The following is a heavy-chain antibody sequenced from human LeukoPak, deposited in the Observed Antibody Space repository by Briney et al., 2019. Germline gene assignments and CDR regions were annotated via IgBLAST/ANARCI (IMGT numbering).Heavy chain of an antibody. Sequence: SETLSLTCTVSGYSISSGYYWGWIRQTPGKGLEWIGYIYHGGRTDYNPSLKSRVTISVDTSKNQFSLKLSSVTAADTAVYYCARPVPSRLGWFDPWGQGTLVTVSS. CDR3: ARPVPSRLGWFDP. CDR2: IYHGGRT. V-gene: IGHV4-38-2*02. J-gene: IGHJ5*02. CDR1: GYSISSGYY. D-gene: IGHD1-1*01.